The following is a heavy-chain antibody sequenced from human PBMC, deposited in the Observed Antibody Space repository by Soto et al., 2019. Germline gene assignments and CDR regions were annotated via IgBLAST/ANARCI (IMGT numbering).Heavy chain of an antibody. CDR1: GFTFSNFA. CDR2: IIGSGGTT. J-gene: IGHJ6*02. Sequence: EVQLSESGGGLVQPGGSLRLSCAASGFTFSNFAMSWVRQAPGKGLEWVSGIIGSGGTTYYADSVKGRFTISRDKXXXXXXXXXXXXXXXXXXXXXXXXXXXXXXXXXXXYGMDVWGQGTTVTVSS. V-gene: IGHV3-23*01. CDR3: XXXXXXXXXXXXXYGMDV.